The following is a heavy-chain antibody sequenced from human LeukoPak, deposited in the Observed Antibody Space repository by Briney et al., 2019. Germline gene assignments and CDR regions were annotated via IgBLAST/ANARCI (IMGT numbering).Heavy chain of an antibody. J-gene: IGHJ4*02. D-gene: IGHD5-24*01. CDR3: AQDIGWLQFAY. CDR1: GFIFNGYG. Sequence: GGSLRPSCVASGFIFNGYGMTWVRQAPGQGLEWVAGITGSTRTTYYADFVKGRFTISRDDSKNTLYLQMNSLRGDDTAVYYCAQDIGWLQFAYWGQGTLVTVSS. CDR2: ITGSTRTT. V-gene: IGHV3-23*01.